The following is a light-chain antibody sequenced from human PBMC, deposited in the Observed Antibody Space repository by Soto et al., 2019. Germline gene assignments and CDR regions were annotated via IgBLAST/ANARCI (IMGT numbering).Light chain of an antibody. CDR1: QSISSY. J-gene: IGKJ2*01. CDR3: QQSYSTPPYN. CDR2: AAS. Sequence: DIQMTQSPSSLSASVGDRVTITCRASQSISSYLNWYQQKPGKAPKLLISAASSLQSGVPSRFSGSGSGTDFTLTISSLQPEDFATYYWQQSYSTPPYNFGQGTKLEIK. V-gene: IGKV1-39*01.